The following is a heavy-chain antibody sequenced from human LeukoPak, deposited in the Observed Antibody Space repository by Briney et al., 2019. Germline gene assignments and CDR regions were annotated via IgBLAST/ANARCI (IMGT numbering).Heavy chain of an antibody. CDR2: IIPIFGTA. CDR3: ARVDEYSSSSPYYYYYMDV. V-gene: IGHV1-69*05. D-gene: IGHD6-6*01. J-gene: IGHJ6*03. CDR1: GGTFSSYA. Sequence: ASVKVSCEASGGTFSSYAISWVRQAPGQGLEWMGRIIPIFGTANYAQKFQGRVTITTDESTSTAYMELSSLRSEDTAVYYCARVDEYSSSSPYYYYYMDVWGKGTTVTVSS.